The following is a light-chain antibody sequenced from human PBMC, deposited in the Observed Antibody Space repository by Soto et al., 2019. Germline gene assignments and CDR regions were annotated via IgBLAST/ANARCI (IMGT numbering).Light chain of an antibody. V-gene: IGKV3-20*01. Sequence: EIVLTQSPGTLSLSPGARAPLSCRASQSVSNNYLAWYQQKPGQAPRLLIYGASNRATGIPDRFSGSGSGTDFTLTISRLEPEDFAVYYCQQYGSSGTFGQGTKV. J-gene: IGKJ1*01. CDR2: GAS. CDR3: QQYGSSGT. CDR1: QSVSNNY.